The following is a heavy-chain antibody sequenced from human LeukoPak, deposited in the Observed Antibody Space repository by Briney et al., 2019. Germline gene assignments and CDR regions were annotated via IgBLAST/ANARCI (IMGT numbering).Heavy chain of an antibody. CDR2: ISSSSSTI. D-gene: IGHD1-26*01. J-gene: IGHJ4*02. CDR3: ARDSRIRGFKGATSGY. V-gene: IGHV3-48*01. CDR1: GFTFSSYS. Sequence: PGGSLRLSCAASGFTFSSYSMNWVRQAPGKGLEWVSYISSSSSTIYYADSVKGRFTISRDNAKNSLYLQMNSLRAEDTAVYYCARDSRIRGFKGATSGYWGQGTLVTVSS.